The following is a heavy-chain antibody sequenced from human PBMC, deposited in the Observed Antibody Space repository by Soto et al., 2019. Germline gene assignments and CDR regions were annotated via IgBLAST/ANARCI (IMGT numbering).Heavy chain of an antibody. CDR3: ARGDCSGGSCYSPWFDP. D-gene: IGHD2-15*01. V-gene: IGHV4-59*01. Sequence: PSETLSLTCTVSGGSISSYYWSWIRQPPGKGLEWIGYIYYSGSTNYNPSLKSRVTISVDTSKNQFSLKLSSVTTADTAVYYCARGDCSGGSCYSPWFDPWGQGTLVTVSS. CDR1: GGSISSYY. CDR2: IYYSGST. J-gene: IGHJ5*02.